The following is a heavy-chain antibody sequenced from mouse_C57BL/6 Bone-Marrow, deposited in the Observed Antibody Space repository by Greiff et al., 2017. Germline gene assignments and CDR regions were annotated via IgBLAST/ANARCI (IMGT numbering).Heavy chain of an antibody. V-gene: IGHV1-76*01. J-gene: IGHJ4*01. CDR2: IYPGSGNT. CDR1: GYTFTDYY. D-gene: IGHD1-1*01. Sequence: QVQLKQSGAELVRPGASVKLSCKASGYTFTDYYINWVKQRPGQGLEWIARIYPGSGNTYYNEKFKGKATLTAEKSSSTAYMQLSSLTSEDSAVYFCAITTVVATCPYAMDYWGQGTSVTVSS. CDR3: AITTVVATCPYAMDY.